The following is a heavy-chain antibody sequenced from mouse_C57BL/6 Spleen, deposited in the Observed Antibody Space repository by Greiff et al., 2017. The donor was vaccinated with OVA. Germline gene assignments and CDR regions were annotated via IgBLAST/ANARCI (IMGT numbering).Heavy chain of an antibody. D-gene: IGHD2-1*01. Sequence: EVMLVESGGGLVKPGGSLKLSCAASGFTFSDYGMHWVRQAPEKGLEWVAYISSGSSTIYYADTVKGRFTISRDNAKNTLFLQMTSLRSEDTAMYYCATTPYGNYAMDYWGQGTSVTVSS. V-gene: IGHV5-17*01. J-gene: IGHJ4*01. CDR1: GFTFSDYG. CDR2: ISSGSSTI. CDR3: ATTPYGNYAMDY.